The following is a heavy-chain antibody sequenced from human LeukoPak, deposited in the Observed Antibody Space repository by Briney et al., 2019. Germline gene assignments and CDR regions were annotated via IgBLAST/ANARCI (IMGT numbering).Heavy chain of an antibody. CDR3: AKGGSFWSDTRDYFDY. V-gene: IGHV3-30*02. D-gene: IGHD3-3*01. CDR2: IRSDGSDK. Sequence: GGSLRLSCAASGFIFSTYGMHWVRQAPGKGLEWVAFIRSDGSDKSYAGSVMGRFTISRGNSKNTLYLQMNSLRAEDTALYYCAKGGSFWSDTRDYFDYWGQGTLVTVSS. CDR1: GFIFSTYG. J-gene: IGHJ4*02.